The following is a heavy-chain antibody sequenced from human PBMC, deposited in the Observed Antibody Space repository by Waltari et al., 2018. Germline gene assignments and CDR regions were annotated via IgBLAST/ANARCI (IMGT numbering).Heavy chain of an antibody. J-gene: IGHJ4*02. CDR2: IKTNSEGATT. Sequence: EVQLVESGGCLVQPGGSLRLSLLFSGFSAHTFNSAYMSWVRQAPTGGLEWIGRIKTNSEGATTEFAAPLKGRFSISRDDSKKTLYLQLSSLEKDDTAVYYCVTDRGNFDYWGQGTLVTVSS. CDR1: GFSAHTFNSAY. D-gene: IGHD6-25*01. V-gene: IGHV3-15*01. CDR3: VTDRGNFDY.